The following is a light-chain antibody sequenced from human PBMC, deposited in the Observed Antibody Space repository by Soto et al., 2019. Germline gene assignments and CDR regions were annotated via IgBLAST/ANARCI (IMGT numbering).Light chain of an antibody. V-gene: IGKV1-5*03. CDR1: QSISSW. J-gene: IGKJ1*01. CDR3: HYNNTYST. CDR2: AAS. Sequence: DIQMTQSPSALSASIGDRVTITCRASQSISSWLAWYQQKPGKAPKLLIYAASSVESGVPSRFSGGGSGTESPLTISSLQPDSFATYYCHYNNTYSTFGQGTRVDVK.